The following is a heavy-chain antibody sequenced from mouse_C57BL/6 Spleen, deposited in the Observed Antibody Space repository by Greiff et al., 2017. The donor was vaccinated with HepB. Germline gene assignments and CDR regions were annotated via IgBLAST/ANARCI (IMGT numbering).Heavy chain of an antibody. D-gene: IGHD1-1*01. J-gene: IGHJ1*03. CDR1: GYTFTSYG. CDR3: ARGYITTVVAHWYFDV. Sequence: QVQLQQSGAELARPGASVKLSCKASGYTFTSYGISWVKQRTGQGLEWIGEIYPRSGNTYYNEKFKGKATLTADKSSSTAYMELRSLTSEDSAVYFCARGYITTVVAHWYFDVWGTGTTVTVSS. CDR2: IYPRSGNT. V-gene: IGHV1-81*01.